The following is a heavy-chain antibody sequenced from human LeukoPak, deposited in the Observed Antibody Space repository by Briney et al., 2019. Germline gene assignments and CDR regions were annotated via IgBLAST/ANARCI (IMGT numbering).Heavy chain of an antibody. V-gene: IGHV3-30*18. Sequence: GGSLRLSCAASGFTFSNYGMHWVRQAPGKGLEWVAGISYDGSNKYYADSVKGQFTISRDNSKSTLCLQMNSLRAEDTAVYYCAKVRSSSPPGVNDYWGQGTLVTVSS. CDR2: ISYDGSNK. D-gene: IGHD6-13*01. CDR1: GFTFSNYG. CDR3: AKVRSSSPPGVNDY. J-gene: IGHJ4*02.